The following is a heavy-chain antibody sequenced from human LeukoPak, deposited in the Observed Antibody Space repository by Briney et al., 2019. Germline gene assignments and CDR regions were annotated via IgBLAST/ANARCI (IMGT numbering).Heavy chain of an antibody. CDR1: GYNFLNYG. CDR3: ARRFLNSHPIYYYMDV. J-gene: IGHJ6*03. V-gene: IGHV1-18*01. CDR2: ISGKTGNI. Sequence: GASVKVSCKTSGYNFLNYGISWVRQAPEQGLEWMGWISGKTGNINYAQKFQARATMTRDTSTSTAYMELRSLRSDDTAVYFCARRFLNSHPIYYYMDVWAKGTTVIVSS. D-gene: IGHD2-21*01.